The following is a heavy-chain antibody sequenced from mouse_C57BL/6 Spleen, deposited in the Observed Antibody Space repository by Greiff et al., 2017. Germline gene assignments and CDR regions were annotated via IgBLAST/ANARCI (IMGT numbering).Heavy chain of an antibody. Sequence: VQLQQSGAELVRPGTSVKMSCKASGYTFTNYWIGWAKQRPGHGLEWIGDIYPGGGYTNYNEKFKGKATLTADKSSSTAYMQFSSLTSEDSAIYYCARYVGYGSSYLYYFDYWGQGTTLTVSS. CDR3: ARYVGYGSSYLYYFDY. J-gene: IGHJ2*01. V-gene: IGHV1-63*01. CDR2: IYPGGGYT. CDR1: GYTFTNYW. D-gene: IGHD1-1*01.